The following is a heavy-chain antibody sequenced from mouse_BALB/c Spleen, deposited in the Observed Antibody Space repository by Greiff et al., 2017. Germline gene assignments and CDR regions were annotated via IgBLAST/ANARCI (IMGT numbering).Heavy chain of an antibody. Sequence: QVQLQQPGAELVRPGASVKLSCKASGYTFTSYWINWVKQRPGQGLEWIGNIYPSDSYTNYNQKFKDKATLTVDKSSSTAYMQLSSPTSEDSAVYYCTRWELNGNYVEAMDYWGQGTSVTVSS. CDR3: TRWELNGNYVEAMDY. J-gene: IGHJ4*01. V-gene: IGHV1-69*02. CDR2: IYPSDSYT. CDR1: GYTFTSYW. D-gene: IGHD2-1*01.